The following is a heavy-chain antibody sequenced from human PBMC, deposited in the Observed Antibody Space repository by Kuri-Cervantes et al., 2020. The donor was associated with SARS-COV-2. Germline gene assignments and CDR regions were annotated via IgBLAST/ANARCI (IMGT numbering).Heavy chain of an antibody. D-gene: IGHD6-19*01. CDR1: GFTFGDYA. Sequence: GESLKISCTASGFTFGDYAMSWVRQAPGKGLEWVGFIRSKAYGGTTEYAASVKGRFTISRDDSKSIAYLQMNSLRAEDTAVYYCARDLSGWPVDYWGQGTLVTVSS. V-gene: IGHV3-49*04. CDR3: ARDLSGWPVDY. CDR2: IRSKAYGGTT. J-gene: IGHJ4*02.